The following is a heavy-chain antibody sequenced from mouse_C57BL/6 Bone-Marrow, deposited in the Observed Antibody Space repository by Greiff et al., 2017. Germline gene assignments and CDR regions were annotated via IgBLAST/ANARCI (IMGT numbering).Heavy chain of an antibody. CDR2: ISDGGSYT. Sequence: EVKLVESGGGLVKPGGSLKLSCAASGFTFSSYAMSWVRQTPEKRLEWVATISDGGSYTYYPDNVKGRFTISRDNAKNNLYLQMSHLKSEDTAMYYCAREGHDYDWYFDVWGTGTTVTVSS. CDR3: AREGHDYDWYFDV. CDR1: GFTFSSYA. J-gene: IGHJ1*03. D-gene: IGHD2-4*01. V-gene: IGHV5-4*01.